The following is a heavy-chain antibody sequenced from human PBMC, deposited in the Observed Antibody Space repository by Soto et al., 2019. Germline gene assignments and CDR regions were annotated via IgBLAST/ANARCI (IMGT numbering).Heavy chain of an antibody. CDR1: GFTFSSYN. J-gene: IGHJ6*03. CDR3: ARDSRNYYYYMDV. CDR2: ISLSSSTI. V-gene: IGHV3-48*01. Sequence: EVQLVESGGGLVQPGGSLRLSCAASGFTFSSYNMNWVRQAPGKGLEWIADISLSSSTIFYADSVKGRFTISRDNAKNSLYLQTKRLRAEDTAVDYCARDSRNYYYYMDVWGKGTTVTVSS.